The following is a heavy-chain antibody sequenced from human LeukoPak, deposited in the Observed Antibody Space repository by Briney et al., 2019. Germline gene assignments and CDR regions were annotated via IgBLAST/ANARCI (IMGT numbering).Heavy chain of an antibody. V-gene: IGHV3-7*01. CDR1: GFTFSSYW. CDR2: IKQDGSEK. J-gene: IGHJ4*02. Sequence: GGSLGLSCAASGFTFSSYWMSWVRQAPGKGLEWVANIKQDGSEKYYVDSVKGRFTISRDNAKNSLYLQMNSLRAEDTAVYYCARAGSSSWYSGSYWSYWGQGTLVTVSS. CDR3: ARAGSSSWYSGSYWSY. D-gene: IGHD1-26*01.